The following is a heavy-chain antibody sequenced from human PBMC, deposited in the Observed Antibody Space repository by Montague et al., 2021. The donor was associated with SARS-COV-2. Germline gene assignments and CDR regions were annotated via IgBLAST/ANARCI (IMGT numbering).Heavy chain of an antibody. V-gene: IGHV2-26*01. Sequence: PALVKPTQTLTLTCTVSGFSLNTRLGVTWIRQPPGKALEWLAHIFLNGEQSVSTSLKTRLTVSGDTSKSQVVLSMTNVAPADTATYYCARVRSDPPLLYLGVWDYYFDFWGQGILVSVSS. CDR3: ARVRSDPPLLYLGVWDYYFDF. D-gene: IGHD3-16*02. CDR1: GFSLNTRLG. J-gene: IGHJ4*02. CDR2: IFLNGEQ.